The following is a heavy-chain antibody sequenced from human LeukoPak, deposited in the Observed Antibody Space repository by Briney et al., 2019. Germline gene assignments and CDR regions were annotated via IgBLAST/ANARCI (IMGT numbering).Heavy chain of an antibody. D-gene: IGHD6-13*01. Sequence: GESLKISCKGSGYSFISYWIGWVRQMPGKGLEWMGIIYPGDSDTRYSPSFQGQVTISADKSISTAYLQWSSLKASDTAMYYCARHGYSSSWYISGYYYYGMDVWGQGTTVTVSS. CDR1: GYSFISYW. CDR2: IYPGDSDT. CDR3: ARHGYSSSWYISGYYYYGMDV. J-gene: IGHJ6*02. V-gene: IGHV5-51*01.